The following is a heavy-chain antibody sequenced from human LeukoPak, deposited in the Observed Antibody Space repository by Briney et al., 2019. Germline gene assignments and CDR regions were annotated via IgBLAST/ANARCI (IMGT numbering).Heavy chain of an antibody. V-gene: IGHV3-21*01. Sequence: KTGGSLRLSCAASGFTFSSYSMNWVRQAPGKGLEWVSSISSDSYYIYYADSVKGRFTISRDNAKNSLYLQMNSLRAEDTAVYYCAKPVYCSGASCYWFDPWGQGTLVTVSS. CDR2: ISSDSYYI. CDR3: AKPVYCSGASCYWFDP. J-gene: IGHJ5*02. CDR1: GFTFSSYS. D-gene: IGHD2-15*01.